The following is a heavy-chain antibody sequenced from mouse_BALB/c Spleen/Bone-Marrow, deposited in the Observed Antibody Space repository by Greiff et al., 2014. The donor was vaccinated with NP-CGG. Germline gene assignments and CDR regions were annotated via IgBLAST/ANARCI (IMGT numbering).Heavy chain of an antibody. CDR3: AKHDTTVVLDY. V-gene: IGHV2-6-5*01. J-gene: IGHJ2*01. D-gene: IGHD1-1*01. Sequence: QVHVKQSGPGLVAPSQSLSITCTVSGISLTDYGVSWIRQPPGKGLEWLGVIWGGGITYYNSTLKSRLSISKDNSKSQVFLKMNSLQTDDTAMYYCAKHDTTVVLDYWGQGTTLTVSS. CDR1: GISLTDYG. CDR2: IWGGGIT.